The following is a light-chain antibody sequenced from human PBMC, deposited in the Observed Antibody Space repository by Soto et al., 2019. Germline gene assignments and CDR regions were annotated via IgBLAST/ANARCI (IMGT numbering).Light chain of an antibody. CDR2: TAS. CDR3: QQSYSTPPIT. J-gene: IGKJ5*01. CDR1: QSIISH. V-gene: IGKV1-39*01. Sequence: IQRTQSPSSLSESVGDRVTITCRASQSIISHLNWYQQKPGKAPNLLMYTASNLQSGVPSRFSGSGSGTDFTLTISSLQPEDFATYYCQQSYSTPPITFGQGTRLEIK.